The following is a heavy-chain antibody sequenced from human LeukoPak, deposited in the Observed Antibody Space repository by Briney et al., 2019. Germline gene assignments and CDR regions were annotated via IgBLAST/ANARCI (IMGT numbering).Heavy chain of an antibody. CDR3: ARDRTRETVAGTWFDP. V-gene: IGHV3-21*01. Sequence: PGGSLRLSCAASAFSLNAYNMNWVRQAPGKGLEWVSSISYTGTYIYYADSVKGRFTISRDNAKNSLYLQMNSLRAEDTAVYYCARDRTRETVAGTWFDPWGQGTLVTVSS. D-gene: IGHD6-19*01. CDR1: AFSLNAYN. CDR2: ISYTGTYI. J-gene: IGHJ5*02.